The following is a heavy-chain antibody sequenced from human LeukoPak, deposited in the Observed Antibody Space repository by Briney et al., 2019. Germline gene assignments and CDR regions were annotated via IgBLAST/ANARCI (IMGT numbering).Heavy chain of an antibody. CDR1: GFPFSSYA. CDR3: AKGGVVTEPTPFDY. J-gene: IGHJ4*02. D-gene: IGHD4-23*01. V-gene: IGHV3-23*01. CDR2: ISGSGGST. Sequence: GGSLRLSCAASGFPFSSYAMGWVRQAPGKGLEWVSAISGSGGSTYYADSVKGRFTISRDNSKSTLYLQMNSLRAEDTAVYYCAKGGVVTEPTPFDYWGQGTLVTVSS.